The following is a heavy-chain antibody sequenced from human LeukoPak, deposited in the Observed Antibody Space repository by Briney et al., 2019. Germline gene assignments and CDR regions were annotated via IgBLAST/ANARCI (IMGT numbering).Heavy chain of an antibody. D-gene: IGHD2-15*01. J-gene: IGHJ6*02. CDR2: ISSSSSTI. CDR3: ARAKYCSGAACFSYYYYGMDV. V-gene: IGHV3-48*04. CDR1: GFTFSSYS. Sequence: GGSLRLSCAASGFTFSSYSMNWVRQAPGKGLEWVSYISSSSSTIYYADSLRGRFTISRDSAKNSLYLQMDSLTVEDTAVYYCARAKYCSGAACFSYYYYGMDVWGQGTTVTVSS.